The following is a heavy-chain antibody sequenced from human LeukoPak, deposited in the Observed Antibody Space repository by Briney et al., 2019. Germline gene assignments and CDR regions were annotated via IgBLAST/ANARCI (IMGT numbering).Heavy chain of an antibody. CDR3: ARVGDSGGLRFDY. Sequence: GGSLRLSCAASGFTFSSYSMNWVRQAPGKGLEWVSYVSSSSSTIYYADSVKGRFTISGDNAKNSLYLQMNSLRAEDTAVYYCARVGDSGGLRFDYWGQGTLVTVSS. CDR1: GFTFSSYS. CDR2: VSSSSSTI. V-gene: IGHV3-48*04. D-gene: IGHD1-26*01. J-gene: IGHJ4*02.